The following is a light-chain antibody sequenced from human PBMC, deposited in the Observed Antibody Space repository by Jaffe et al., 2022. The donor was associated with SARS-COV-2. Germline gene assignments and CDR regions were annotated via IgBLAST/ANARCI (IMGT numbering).Light chain of an antibody. CDR3: QQSYSTPRV. J-gene: IGKJ1*01. V-gene: IGKV1-39*01. CDR1: QSISNY. Sequence: DIQMTQSPSSLSASVGDRVTITCRASQSISNYLNWYQQKPGKAPKLLIYTASSLQTGVPSRFSGSGSGTEFTLTINSLQPEDFATYYCQQSYSTPRVFGQGTKVEIK. CDR2: TAS.